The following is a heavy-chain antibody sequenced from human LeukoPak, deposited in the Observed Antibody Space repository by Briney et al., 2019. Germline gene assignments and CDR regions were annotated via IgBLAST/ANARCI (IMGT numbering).Heavy chain of an antibody. Sequence: SETLSLTCTVSGGSISGYYWSWIRQPPGKGLELIGYSYYSGTTNYDPSLRSRVIISVDTSKNQFSLKVRSVTTADTAVYYCARWTPYDDTGYYRFDSWGQGTLVTVSS. CDR3: ARWTPYDDTGYYRFDS. CDR2: SYYSGTT. J-gene: IGHJ4*02. D-gene: IGHD3-9*01. V-gene: IGHV4-59*01. CDR1: GGSISGYY.